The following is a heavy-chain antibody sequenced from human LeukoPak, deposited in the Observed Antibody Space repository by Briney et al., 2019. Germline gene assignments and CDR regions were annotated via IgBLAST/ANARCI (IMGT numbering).Heavy chain of an antibody. CDR1: GGSISSYY. D-gene: IGHD5-12*01. V-gene: IGHV4-39*01. CDR2: IYYSGST. J-gene: IGHJ4*02. Sequence: SETLSLTCTVSGGSISSYYWSWIRQPPGKGLEWIGSIYYSGSTYYNPSLKSRVTISVDTSKNQFSLKLSSVTAADTAVYYCARQGGLRLFDYWGQGTLVTVSS. CDR3: ARQGGLRLFDY.